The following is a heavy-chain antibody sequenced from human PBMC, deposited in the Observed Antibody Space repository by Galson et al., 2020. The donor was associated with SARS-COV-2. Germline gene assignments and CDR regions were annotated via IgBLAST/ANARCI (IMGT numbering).Heavy chain of an antibody. Sequence: SETLSLTCTVSGGSISSYYWSWIRQPPGKGLEWIGYNNYSGSTNYNPSLKSRVTISVDTSKNQFSLKLSSVTAADTAVYYCARDEDDYGSGSYLYWGQGTLVTVSS. CDR2: NNYSGST. J-gene: IGHJ4*02. CDR3: ARDEDDYGSGSYLY. CDR1: GGSISSYY. D-gene: IGHD3-10*01. V-gene: IGHV4-59*01.